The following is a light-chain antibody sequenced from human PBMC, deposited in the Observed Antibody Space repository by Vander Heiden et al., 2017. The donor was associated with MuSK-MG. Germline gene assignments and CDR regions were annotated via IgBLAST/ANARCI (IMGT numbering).Light chain of an antibody. CDR3: PQSYSLPPTT. J-gene: IGKJ2*01. CDR1: QSINTF. Sequence: EIQRTHRPSSLSASIGDRVSITCRASQSINTFLNWYQQKPVKAPNLLIYGASTLHSGVPSRFSGSGSEIHFTLTISNLQVVDFATYYCPQSYSLPPTTFGQRTKLEIK. V-gene: IGKV1-39*01. CDR2: GAS.